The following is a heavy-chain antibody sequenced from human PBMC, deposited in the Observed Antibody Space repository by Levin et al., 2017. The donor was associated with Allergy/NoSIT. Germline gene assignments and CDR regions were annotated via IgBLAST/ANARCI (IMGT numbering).Heavy chain of an antibody. CDR2: ISGYNGNT. CDR3: SRDGVYYFGSPHYWGYFDL. J-gene: IGHJ4*02. Sequence: ASVKVSCKASGYSFTHYGVSWVRQFPGQGLEWMGWISGYNGNTNYPQKLQGRATLTMDTYTTTVFMELRGLRSDDAAVYFCSRDGVYYFGSPHYWGYFDLWGQGTLVTVSS. D-gene: IGHD3-10*01. V-gene: IGHV1-18*01. CDR1: GYSFTHYG.